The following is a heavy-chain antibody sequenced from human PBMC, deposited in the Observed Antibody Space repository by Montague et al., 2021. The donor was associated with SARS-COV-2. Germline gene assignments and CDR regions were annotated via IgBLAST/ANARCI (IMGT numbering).Heavy chain of an antibody. CDR3: TSGREGNYNVMDV. CDR2: CHYRSKRNN. CDR1: GDSVASVRPT. J-gene: IGHJ6*02. V-gene: IGHV6-1*01. Sequence: CAISGDSVASVRPTRRSDGHSPSLHFQQHLICHYRSKRNNDYAVSVRGRVTINPDTSKNQFSLQLNSVTPEDTAIYYCTSGREGNYNVMDVWGQGTTVTVSS. D-gene: IGHD1-1*01.